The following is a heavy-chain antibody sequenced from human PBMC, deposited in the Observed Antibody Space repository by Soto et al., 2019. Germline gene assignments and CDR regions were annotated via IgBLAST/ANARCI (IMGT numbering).Heavy chain of an antibody. D-gene: IGHD4-17*01. CDR2: LRSGGGRT. V-gene: IGHV3-23*01. Sequence: WGSLRLSCAASAFTFSSYAMSWFRQAKGKGLEWVSALRSGGGRTYYSDSVSGRFTVSRDNCKNALYLQMKSLRAADTAVYYCAKGGLRWLYFDYWGQGTLVTASS. J-gene: IGHJ4*02. CDR3: AKGGLRWLYFDY. CDR1: AFTFSSYA.